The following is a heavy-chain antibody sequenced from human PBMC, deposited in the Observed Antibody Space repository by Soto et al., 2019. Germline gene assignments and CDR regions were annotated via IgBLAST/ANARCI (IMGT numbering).Heavy chain of an antibody. CDR1: GFTFSNVC. V-gene: IGHV3-74*01. Sequence: GGSLRLSCAASGFTFSNVCMHWVRQAPGKGPVWVSRINGYGSSTIHSDSAKGRFTISRHNTENTLFLKMSGLGAADTDVYSCVRAQLLPDDAFDAWGRGTVVTVSS. CDR3: VRAQLLPDDAFDA. J-gene: IGHJ3*01. CDR2: INGYGSST. D-gene: IGHD1-26*01.